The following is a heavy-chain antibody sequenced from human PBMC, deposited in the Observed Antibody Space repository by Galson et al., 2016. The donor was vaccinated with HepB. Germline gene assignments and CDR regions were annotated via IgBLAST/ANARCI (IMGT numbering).Heavy chain of an antibody. J-gene: IGHJ4*02. CDR2: IGLGGSPI. D-gene: IGHD5-24*01. Sequence: SLRLSCAASGFTFRSYTMNWVRQAPGKGLEWVSFIGLGGSPIYYADSVKGRFTISRDNTKKSVFLQMNSLRVEDTAVYYCVREGLADGSYFDYWGQGTLVTVSS. V-gene: IGHV3-48*04. CDR3: VREGLADGSYFDY. CDR1: GFTFRSYT.